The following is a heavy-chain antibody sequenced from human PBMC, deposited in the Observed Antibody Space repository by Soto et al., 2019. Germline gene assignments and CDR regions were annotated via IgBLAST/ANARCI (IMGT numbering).Heavy chain of an antibody. J-gene: IGHJ4*02. D-gene: IGHD2-15*01. V-gene: IGHV4-4*02. Sequence: QVQLQESGPGLVKPSGTLSLTCAVSGGSISSSNWWSWVRQPPGKGLEWIGEIYHSGSTNYNPSLNSRVTISVDKSKNQFSRKLSSVTAADTAVYYCARGRYCSGGRCYSTQDYWGQGTLVTVSS. CDR3: ARGRYCSGGRCYSTQDY. CDR1: GGSISSSNW. CDR2: IYHSGST.